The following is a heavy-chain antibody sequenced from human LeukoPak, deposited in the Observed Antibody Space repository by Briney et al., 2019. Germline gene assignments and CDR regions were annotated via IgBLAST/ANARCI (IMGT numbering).Heavy chain of an antibody. Sequence: PGGSLRLSCEASGFTFSTYGMSWVRQAPGKGLEWVSGISGSGGSTYYADSVKGRFTISRDNSKNTLYLQMNSPRAEDTAVYYCAILPGYSSSWYEVDYWGQGTLVTVSS. CDR1: GFTFSTYG. J-gene: IGHJ4*02. D-gene: IGHD6-13*01. CDR3: AILPGYSSSWYEVDY. V-gene: IGHV3-23*01. CDR2: ISGSGGST.